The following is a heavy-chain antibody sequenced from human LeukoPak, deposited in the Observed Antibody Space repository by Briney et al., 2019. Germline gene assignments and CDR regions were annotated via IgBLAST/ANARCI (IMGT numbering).Heavy chain of an antibody. J-gene: IGHJ5*02. CDR1: GGSISSYY. Sequence: SGTLSLTCAVSGGSISSYYWSWIRQAPGKGLEWIGRIYASGGTNYNPSLKSRVTMSVDTSKNQFSLKLSSVTAADTAVYYCARDLNLVYCSSTSCYRPGPFDPWGQGTLVTVSS. D-gene: IGHD2-2*01. V-gene: IGHV4-4*07. CDR3: ARDLNLVYCSSTSCYRPGPFDP. CDR2: IYASGGT.